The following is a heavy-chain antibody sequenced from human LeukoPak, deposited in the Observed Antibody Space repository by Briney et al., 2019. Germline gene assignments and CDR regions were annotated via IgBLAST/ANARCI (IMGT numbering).Heavy chain of an antibody. CDR3: GGLGLTGPIPIDL. J-gene: IGHJ4*02. V-gene: IGHV4-30-2*01. D-gene: IGHD2-21*01. Sequence: KPSETLSLTCTVSGGSIISETYKWTWVRQPPGKGLEWIAYIYHRGTSYYNPSLKSRVIISVDTSKNQFSLKLASVTAADTAVYYWGGLGLTGPIPIDLWGQGTLVTASS. CDR2: IYHRGTS. CDR1: GGSIISETYK.